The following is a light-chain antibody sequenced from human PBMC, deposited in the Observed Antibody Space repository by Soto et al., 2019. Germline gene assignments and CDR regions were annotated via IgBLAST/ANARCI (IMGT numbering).Light chain of an antibody. CDR1: QSISSW. CDR3: QQYNRYAYT. V-gene: IGKV1-5*03. Sequence: DIQMTQSPSTLSASVGDRVTITCRASQSISSWLAWYQQKPGKAPKLLIYKASSLESGVPSRFSGSGSGTEFTLSISSLQPDHFATYSCQQYNRYAYTFGQQTKLEI. J-gene: IGKJ2*01. CDR2: KAS.